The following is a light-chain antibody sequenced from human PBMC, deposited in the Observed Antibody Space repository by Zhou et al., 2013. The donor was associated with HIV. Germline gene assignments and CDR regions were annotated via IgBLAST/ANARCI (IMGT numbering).Light chain of an antibody. J-gene: IGKJ4*01. CDR3: QQYGSSPLT. CDR2: GTS. CDR1: QSVSSSY. Sequence: EVVLTQSPGTLSLSPGERATLSCRASQSVSSSYLAWYQQKPGQAPRLLIYGTSSRATDIPDRFSGSGSGTDFTLTVSRLEPEVFAVYYCQQYGSSPLTFGGGTKVE. V-gene: IGKV3-20*01.